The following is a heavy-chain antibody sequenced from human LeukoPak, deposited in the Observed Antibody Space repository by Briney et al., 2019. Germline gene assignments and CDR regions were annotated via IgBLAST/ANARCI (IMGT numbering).Heavy chain of an antibody. CDR3: ARDDTTLRCHDY. Sequence: GESLKISCAASGFTFSSYSMNWVRQAPGKGLEWVSSISSSSSYIYYADSVKGRFTISRDNAKNSLYLQMNSLRAEDTAVYYCARDDTTLRCHDYWGQGTLVTVSS. CDR1: GFTFSSYS. D-gene: IGHD4-17*01. J-gene: IGHJ4*02. CDR2: ISSSSSYI. V-gene: IGHV3-21*01.